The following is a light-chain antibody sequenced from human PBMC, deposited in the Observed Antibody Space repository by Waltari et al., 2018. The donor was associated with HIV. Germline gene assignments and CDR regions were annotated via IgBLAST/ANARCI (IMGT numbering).Light chain of an antibody. CDR1: GVPTQY. J-gene: IGLJ3*02. CDR3: QSTDNSGNVWV. CDR2: KDT. V-gene: IGLV3-25*03. Sequence: SYDLTQPPSMPVSPGQTARISCSGDGVPTQYTFWYPQKSCPAPTLVIFKDTERPSGVPERYSGSISGTTVTLIISEVQAEDEADYYCQSTDNSGNVWVFGGGTKLTVL.